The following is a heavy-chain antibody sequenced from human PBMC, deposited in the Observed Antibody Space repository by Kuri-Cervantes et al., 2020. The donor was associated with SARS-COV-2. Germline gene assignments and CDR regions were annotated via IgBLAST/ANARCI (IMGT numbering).Heavy chain of an antibody. J-gene: IGHJ3*02. V-gene: IGHV1-8*03. CDR3: ARGWQQQLVGDAFDI. D-gene: IGHD6-13*01. CDR2: TNPNSGNT. CDR1: GYTFTSYD. Sequence: ASVKVSCKASGYTFTSYDINWVRQATGQGLEWMGWTNPNSGNTGYAQKFQGRVTITRNTSISTAYMELSSLRSEDTAVYYCARGWQQQLVGDAFDIWGQGTMVTVSS.